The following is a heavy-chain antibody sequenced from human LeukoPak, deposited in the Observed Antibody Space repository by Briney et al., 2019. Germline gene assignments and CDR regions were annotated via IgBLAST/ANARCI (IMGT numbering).Heavy chain of an antibody. CDR3: AKEGN. CDR1: GFIFDDYA. J-gene: IGHJ4*02. CDR2: ISWNSGSI. Sequence: GRSLRLSCAASGFIFDDYAMHWVRQAPGKGLEWVSGISWNSGSIGYADSVKGRFTISRDNAKNSLYLQMNSLRAEGTALYYCAKEGNWGQGTLVTVSS. V-gene: IGHV3-9*01.